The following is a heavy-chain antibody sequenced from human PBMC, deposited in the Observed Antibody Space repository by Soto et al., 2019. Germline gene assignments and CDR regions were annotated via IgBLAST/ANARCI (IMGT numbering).Heavy chain of an antibody. D-gene: IGHD3-22*01. V-gene: IGHV1-18*04. CDR2: ISAYNGNT. CDR3: AKDLITMIVVARNAFDI. J-gene: IGHJ3*02. CDR1: GYTFTSYG. Sequence: ASVKVSCKASGYTFTSYGISWVRQAPGQGLEWMGWISAYNGNTNYAQKLQGRVTMTTDTSTSTAYMELRSLRSDDTAVYYCAKDLITMIVVARNAFDIWGQGTMVTVSS.